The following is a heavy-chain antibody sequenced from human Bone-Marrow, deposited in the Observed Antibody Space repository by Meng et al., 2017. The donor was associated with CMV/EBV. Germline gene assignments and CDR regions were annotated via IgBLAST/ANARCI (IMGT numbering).Heavy chain of an antibody. V-gene: IGHV1-69*05. D-gene: IGHD6-6*01. CDR1: GGTFSSYA. Sequence: SVKVFCKASGGTFSSYAISWVRQDPGQGLEWMGGIIPIFGTANYAQKFQGRVTITTDESTSTAYMELSSLRSEDTAVYYCARVGFHSSSLLSGAFNIWGQGTMVT. J-gene: IGHJ3*02. CDR3: ARVGFHSSSLLSGAFNI. CDR2: IIPIFGTA.